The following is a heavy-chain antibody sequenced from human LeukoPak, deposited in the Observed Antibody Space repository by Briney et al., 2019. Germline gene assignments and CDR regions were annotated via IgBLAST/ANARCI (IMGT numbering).Heavy chain of an antibody. D-gene: IGHD3-3*01. V-gene: IGHV4-61*02. J-gene: IGHJ5*02. Sequence: SETLSLTCTVSGGSISSGSYYWSWIRQPAGKGLEWIGRIYTSGSTNYNPSLKSRVTISVDTSKNQFSLKLSSVTAADTAVYYCARLRIYWFDPWGQGTLVTVPS. CDR2: IYTSGST. CDR1: GGSISSGSYY. CDR3: ARLRIYWFDP.